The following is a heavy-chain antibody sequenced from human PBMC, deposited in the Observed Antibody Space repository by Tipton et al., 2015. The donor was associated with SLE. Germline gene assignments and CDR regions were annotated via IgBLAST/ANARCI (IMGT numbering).Heavy chain of an antibody. V-gene: IGHV3-30*03. CDR1: GFTFSSYS. Sequence: SLRLSCAASGFTFSSYSMNWVRQAPGKGLEWVAVISYDGSNEYYADSVKGRFTISRDNSKNTLYLQMNSLRAEDTAVYSCAAGGYHCSGSTCKFDPWGQGTLVTVSS. CDR3: AAGGYHCSGSTCKFDP. CDR2: ISYDGSNE. J-gene: IGHJ5*02. D-gene: IGHD2-2*01.